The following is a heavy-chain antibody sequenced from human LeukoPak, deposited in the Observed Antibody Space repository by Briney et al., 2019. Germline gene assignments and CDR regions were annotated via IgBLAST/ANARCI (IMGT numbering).Heavy chain of an antibody. D-gene: IGHD6-13*01. CDR1: GGSFSGYY. V-gene: IGHV4-34*01. J-gene: IGHJ4*02. Sequence: SETLSLTCAVYGGSFSGYYWSWIRQPPGKGLGWIGEINHSGSTNYNPSLKSRVTISVDTSKNQFSLKLSSVTAADTAVYYCARGHDYTIISSSWPFDYWGQGTLVTVSS. CDR3: ARGHDYTIISSSWPFDY. CDR2: INHSGST.